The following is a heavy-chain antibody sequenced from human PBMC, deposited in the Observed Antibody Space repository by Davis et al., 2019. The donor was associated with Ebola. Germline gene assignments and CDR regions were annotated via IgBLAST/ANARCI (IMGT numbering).Heavy chain of an antibody. J-gene: IGHJ6*04. CDR2: ISAYNGNT. V-gene: IGHV1-18*01. CDR3: ARDGEYCSSTSCLLYYYYYGMDV. D-gene: IGHD2-2*01. Sequence: AASVKVSCKASGGTFSSYTISWVRQAPGQGLEWMGWISAYNGNTNYAQKLQGRVTMTTATSTSTAYMELRSLRSDDTAVYYCARDGEYCSSTSCLLYYYYYGMDVWGKGTTVTVSS. CDR1: GGTFSSYT.